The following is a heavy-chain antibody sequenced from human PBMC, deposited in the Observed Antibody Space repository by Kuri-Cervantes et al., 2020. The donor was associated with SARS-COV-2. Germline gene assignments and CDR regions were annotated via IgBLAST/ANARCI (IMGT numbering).Heavy chain of an antibody. D-gene: IGHD6-6*01. CDR2: IYYSGNT. CDR3: ARARATRPFNYFDL. CDR1: GGAISTYY. J-gene: IGHJ4*02. V-gene: IGHV4-59*01. Sequence: SETLSLTCTVSGGAISTYYWTWIRQPPGKGLEWIGYIYYSGNTNYNPSLKSRVTISVDTSKYQFALNLSSVTAADTAIYYCARARATRPFNYFDLWGQGTLVTVSS.